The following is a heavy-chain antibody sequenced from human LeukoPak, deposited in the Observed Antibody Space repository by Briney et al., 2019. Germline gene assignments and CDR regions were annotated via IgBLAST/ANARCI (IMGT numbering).Heavy chain of an antibody. J-gene: IGHJ4*02. D-gene: IGHD2-2*01. V-gene: IGHV4-38-2*02. CDR1: GGSISSYY. CDR3: AREGYCSSTSCAKGGVIDY. Sequence: SETLSLTCTVSGGSISSYYWSWIRQPPGKGLEWIGSIYHSGSTYYNPSLKSRVTISVDTSKNQFSLKLSSVTAADTAVYYCAREGYCSSTSCAKGGVIDYWGQGTLVTVSS. CDR2: IYHSGST.